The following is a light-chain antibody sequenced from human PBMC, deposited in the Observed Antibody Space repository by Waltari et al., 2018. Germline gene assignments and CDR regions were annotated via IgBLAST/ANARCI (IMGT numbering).Light chain of an antibody. Sequence: QSVLTQPPSVSGAPGQRVTISCTGSSTNIGAGYDVHWYQQLPGTAPKLLIYDNRSRPSGVPDRFSGSKSGTSASLAITGLQAEDEAAYYCQSFDNSLSGVVFGGGTKLTVL. CDR3: QSFDNSLSGVV. V-gene: IGLV1-40*01. CDR2: DNR. J-gene: IGLJ2*01. CDR1: STNIGAGYD.